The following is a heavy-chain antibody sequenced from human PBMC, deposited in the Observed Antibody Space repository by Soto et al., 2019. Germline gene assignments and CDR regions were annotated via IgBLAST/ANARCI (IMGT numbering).Heavy chain of an antibody. D-gene: IGHD2-2*01. Sequence: GGSLRLSCAASGITFSNAWMSWVRQAPGKGLEWVGRIKSITDGGTTDYAAPVKGRFTISRDDSKDTLYLQMNNLRTEDTAVYHCTTDSADIVVVPATFGMDVWGQGTTVTVSS. CDR2: IKSITDGGTT. CDR3: TTDSADIVVVPATFGMDV. J-gene: IGHJ6*02. CDR1: GITFSNAW. V-gene: IGHV3-15*01.